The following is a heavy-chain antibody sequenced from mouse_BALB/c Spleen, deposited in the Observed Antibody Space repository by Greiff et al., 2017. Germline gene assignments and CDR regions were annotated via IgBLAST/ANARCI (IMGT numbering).Heavy chain of an antibody. J-gene: IGHJ4*01. CDR3: ASGDGAYAMDY. D-gene: IGHD1-1*02. CDR1: GYTFTSYV. V-gene: IGHV1-14*01. CDR2: INPYNDGT. Sequence: EVQLQQSGPELVKPGASVKMSCKASGYTFTSYVMHWVKQKPGQGLEWIGYINPYNDGTKYNEKFKGKATLTSDKSSSTAYMELSSLTSEDSEVCYCASGDGAYAMDYWGQGTSVTVSS.